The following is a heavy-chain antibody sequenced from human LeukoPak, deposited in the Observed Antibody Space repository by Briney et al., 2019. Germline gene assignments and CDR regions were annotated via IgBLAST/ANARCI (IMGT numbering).Heavy chain of an antibody. V-gene: IGHV4-39*07. D-gene: IGHD3-9*01. Sequence: ETLSLTCAVSGGSISSSSYYWGWMRQPPGKGLEWIGSSYYSGSTYYNPSLKSRVTISVDPSKRQFSLKLSSLTAADTAVYYCARTQPQLRYFDWLLDWFDPWGQGTLVTVSS. CDR2: SYYSGST. CDR1: GGSISSSSYY. CDR3: ARTQPQLRYFDWLLDWFDP. J-gene: IGHJ5*02.